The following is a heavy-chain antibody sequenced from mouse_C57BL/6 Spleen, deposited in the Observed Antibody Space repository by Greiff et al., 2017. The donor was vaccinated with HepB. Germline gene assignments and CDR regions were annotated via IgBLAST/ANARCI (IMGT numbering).Heavy chain of an antibody. D-gene: IGHD2-4*01. CDR2: INPNNGGT. V-gene: IGHV1-18*01. J-gene: IGHJ1*03. CDR1: GYTFTDYN. Sequence: EVQLQQSGPELVKPGASVKIPCKASGYTFTDYNMDWVKQSHGKSLEWIGDINPNNGGTIYNQKFKGKATLTVDKSSSTAYMELRSLTSEDTAVYYCAREGPIYYDSASYWYFDVWGTGTTVTVSS. CDR3: AREGPIYYDSASYWYFDV.